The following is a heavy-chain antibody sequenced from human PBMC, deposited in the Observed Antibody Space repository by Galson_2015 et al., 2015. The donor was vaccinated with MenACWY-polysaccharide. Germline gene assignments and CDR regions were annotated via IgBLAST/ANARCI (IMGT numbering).Heavy chain of an antibody. CDR3: ARDLEWFGESGGFDY. D-gene: IGHD3-10*01. CDR2: ISAYNGNT. Sequence: SVKVSCKASGYTFTSYGISWGRQAPGQGLEWMGWISAYNGNTNYAQKLQGRVTMTTDTSTSTAYMELRSLKSDDTAVYYCARDLEWFGESGGFDYWGQGTLVTVSS. J-gene: IGHJ4*02. CDR1: GYTFTSYG. V-gene: IGHV1-18*01.